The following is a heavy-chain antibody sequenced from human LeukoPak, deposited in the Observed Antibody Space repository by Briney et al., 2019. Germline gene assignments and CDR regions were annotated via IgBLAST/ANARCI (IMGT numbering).Heavy chain of an antibody. CDR3: ARGPIQLWIHNAMDV. CDR2: IRSKAYRGTT. J-gene: IGHJ6*02. V-gene: IGHV3-49*04. Sequence: GGSLRLSCTGSGFTFGDHARSWVRQAPGKGLEWVGFIRSKAYRGTTEYAASVKGRFTISRDDSASIAYLQMNSLKTEDTAVYYCARGPIQLWIHNAMDVWGQGTTVTVSS. D-gene: IGHD1-1*01. CDR1: GFTFGDHA.